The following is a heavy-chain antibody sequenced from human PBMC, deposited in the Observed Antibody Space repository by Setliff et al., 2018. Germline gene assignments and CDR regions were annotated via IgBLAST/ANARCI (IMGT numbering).Heavy chain of an antibody. Sequence: SETLSLTCTVSGGSFTTYYWSWIRQSPGKGLEWIGYIYYSGSTNYNPSLKSRVSISVDTSKNQFSLRLTSVTAADTAVYYCAREYYYARSRNFDYWGQGTLGTVSS. D-gene: IGHD3-22*01. CDR2: IYYSGST. V-gene: IGHV4-59*01. CDR1: GGSFTTYY. CDR3: AREYYYARSRNFDY. J-gene: IGHJ4*02.